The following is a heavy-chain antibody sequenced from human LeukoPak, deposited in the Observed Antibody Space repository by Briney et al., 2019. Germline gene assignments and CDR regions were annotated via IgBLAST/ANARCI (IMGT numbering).Heavy chain of an antibody. Sequence: SSETLSLTCTVSGGSISSSSYYWSWIRQHPGKGLEWIGYIYYSGSTCYNPSLKSRVTISVDTSKNQFSLKLSSVTAADTAVYYCAKIDRPYCSRTSCSTFDYWGQGTLVTVSS. D-gene: IGHD2-2*01. J-gene: IGHJ4*02. CDR2: IYYSGST. V-gene: IGHV4-31*03. CDR3: AKIDRPYCSRTSCSTFDY. CDR1: GGSISSSSYY.